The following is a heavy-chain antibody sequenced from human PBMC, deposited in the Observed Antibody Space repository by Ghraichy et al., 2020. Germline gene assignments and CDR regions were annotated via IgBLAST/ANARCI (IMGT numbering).Heavy chain of an antibody. V-gene: IGHV3-74*01. D-gene: IGHD3-3*01. CDR2: LNFFGTCT. CDR3: VRGEGSQRGWIGRLPPTTRDTHLDV. CDR1: GFTFNNYW. Sequence: SCTASGFTFNNYWMHWVRQAPGKGLVWLSRLNFFGTCTVYADSVRGRFTISRDNSKKTVYLQMSNLQVEDTAVYYCVRGEGSQRGWIGRLPPTTRDTHLDVWGIGTTVTVSS. J-gene: IGHJ6*04.